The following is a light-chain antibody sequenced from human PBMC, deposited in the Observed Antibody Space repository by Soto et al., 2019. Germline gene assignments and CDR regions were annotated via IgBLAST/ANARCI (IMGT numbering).Light chain of an antibody. Sequence: QSALTQPRSVSGSPGQSVTISCTGTSSDVGGYNYVSWYQQHPGKAPKLMIYDVSKWPSGVPDRFSGSKSGNTASLTISGLQAEDEADYCCSSYAGTYTYVVFGGGTKVTVL. J-gene: IGLJ2*01. CDR3: SSYAGTYTYVV. CDR2: DVS. CDR1: SSDVGGYNY. V-gene: IGLV2-11*01.